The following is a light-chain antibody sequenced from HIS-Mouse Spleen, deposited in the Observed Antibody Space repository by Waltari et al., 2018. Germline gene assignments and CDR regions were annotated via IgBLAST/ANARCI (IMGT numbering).Light chain of an antibody. V-gene: IGLV2-23*03. J-gene: IGLJ2*01. CDR2: EGS. Sequence: QSALTQPASVSGPPGQPITISRTRISRDVGSYNLVSWYQQHPAKAPKLIIHEGSKRPSGVSNRFSGSKSGNPASLTISGLQAEDEADYYCCSYAGRSTFEVFGGGTKLTVL. CDR1: SRDVGSYNL. CDR3: CSYAGRSTFEV.